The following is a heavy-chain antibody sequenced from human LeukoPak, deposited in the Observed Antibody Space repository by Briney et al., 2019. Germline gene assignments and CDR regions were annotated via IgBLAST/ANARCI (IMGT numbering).Heavy chain of an antibody. CDR2: INHSGST. J-gene: IGHJ4*02. Sequence: SETLSLTCAVYGGSFSGYYWSWIRQPPGKGLEWIGEINHSGSTNYNPSLKSRVTISVDTSKNQFSLKLSSVTAADTAVYYCARDHTYYYDSSGYNPFDYWGQGTLVTVSS. D-gene: IGHD3-22*01. CDR3: ARDHTYYYDSSGYNPFDY. V-gene: IGHV4-34*01. CDR1: GGSFSGYY.